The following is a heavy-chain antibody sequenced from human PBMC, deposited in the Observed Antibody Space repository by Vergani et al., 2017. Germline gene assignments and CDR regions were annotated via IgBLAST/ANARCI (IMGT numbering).Heavy chain of an antibody. CDR2: IYYSGST. CDR1: GGSISSGDDY. Sequence: QVQLQESGPGLVKPSQTLSLTCTVSGGSISSGDDYWSWIRQPPGKGLEWIGYIYYSGSTYYNPSLKSRVTISVDTSKNQFSLKLSSVTAADTAVYYCARDISGGYYDSSGYLNAFDIWGQGTMVTVSS. V-gene: IGHV4-30-4*08. CDR3: ARDISGGYYDSSGYLNAFDI. D-gene: IGHD3-22*01. J-gene: IGHJ3*02.